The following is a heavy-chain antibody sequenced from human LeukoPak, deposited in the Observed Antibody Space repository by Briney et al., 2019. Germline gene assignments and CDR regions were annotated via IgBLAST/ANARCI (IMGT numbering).Heavy chain of an antibody. CDR3: ARWNRLIDF. Sequence: SETLSLTCTVSGDSISSYYWSWIRQPPGKGLEWIGYISDSGSTNYNASLKSRVTMSVDTSKNQFSLKLNSVTATDTAVYYCARWNRLIDFWGQGTLVTVSP. CDR2: ISDSGST. D-gene: IGHD1-1*01. CDR1: GDSISSYY. V-gene: IGHV4-59*01. J-gene: IGHJ4*02.